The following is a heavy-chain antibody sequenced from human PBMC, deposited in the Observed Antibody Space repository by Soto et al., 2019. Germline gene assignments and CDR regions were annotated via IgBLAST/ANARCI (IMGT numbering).Heavy chain of an antibody. D-gene: IGHD1-26*01. CDR3: ASETSSGTSDY. V-gene: IGHV3-23*01. J-gene: IGHJ4*02. CDR1: GFTFSSYA. CDR2: ISNSGGST. Sequence: GSLRLSCAASGFTFSSYAMTWVRQAPGKGLEWISTISNSGGSTYYVDSVKGRFTISRDNAKDSLFLQMNSLRADDTAVYYCASETSSGTSDYWGQGTLVTVSS.